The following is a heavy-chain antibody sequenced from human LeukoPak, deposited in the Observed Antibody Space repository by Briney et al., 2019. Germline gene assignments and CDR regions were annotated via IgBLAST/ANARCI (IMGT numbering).Heavy chain of an antibody. D-gene: IGHD5-24*01. Sequence: SQTLSLTCTVSGGSISSGDYYWSWIRQPPGKGLEWIGYIYYSGSTYYNPPLKSRVTISVDTSKNQFSLKLSSVTAADTAVYYCARDSEMATINGAFDIWGQGTMVTVSS. CDR1: GGSISSGDYY. V-gene: IGHV4-30-4*01. CDR3: ARDSEMATINGAFDI. CDR2: IYYSGST. J-gene: IGHJ3*02.